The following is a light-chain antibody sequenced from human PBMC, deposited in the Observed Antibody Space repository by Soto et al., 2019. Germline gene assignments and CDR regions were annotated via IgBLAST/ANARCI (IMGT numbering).Light chain of an antibody. Sequence: EIVITQSPATLSVSPGERATLSCRASQSVRTTVAWYQQRPGQAPRLPIYDASTRATGVPARFSGGGSGTDFILTVTSXQSEDFGIYYCQQYTDWPTTFGQGTKVDIK. CDR1: QSVRTT. CDR2: DAS. J-gene: IGKJ1*01. V-gene: IGKV3-15*01. CDR3: QQYTDWPTT.